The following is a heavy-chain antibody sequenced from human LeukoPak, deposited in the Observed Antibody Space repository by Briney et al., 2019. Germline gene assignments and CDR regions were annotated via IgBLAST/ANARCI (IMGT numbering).Heavy chain of an antibody. D-gene: IGHD6-13*01. CDR3: AREGVAAAGYDY. V-gene: IGHV3-30*04. CDR1: GFTFSSYA. Sequence: GGSLRLSCAASGFTFSSYAMHWVRQAPGKGLEWVAVISYDGSNKYYADSVKGRFTISRDNSKNTLYLQMSSLRAEDTAVYYCAREGVAAAGYDYWGQGTLVTVSS. CDR2: ISYDGSNK. J-gene: IGHJ4*02.